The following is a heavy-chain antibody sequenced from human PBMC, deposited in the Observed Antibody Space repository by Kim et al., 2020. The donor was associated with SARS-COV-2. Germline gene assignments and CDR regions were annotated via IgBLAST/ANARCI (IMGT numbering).Heavy chain of an antibody. CDR3: ARVRWGAVSN. Sequence: STYYADSVKSRFTISRHNSKNTLYLQMNSLRAEDTAVYYCARVRWGAVSNWGQGTLVTVSS. D-gene: IGHD6-19*01. V-gene: IGHV3-53*04. CDR2: ST. J-gene: IGHJ4*02.